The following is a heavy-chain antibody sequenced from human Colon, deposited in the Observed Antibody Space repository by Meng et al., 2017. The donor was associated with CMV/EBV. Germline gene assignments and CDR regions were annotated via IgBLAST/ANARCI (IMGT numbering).Heavy chain of an antibody. V-gene: IGHV1-46*01. Sequence: QPPGQGLEWLAVINPSLSGTLNRCGGSTTYAQKFQGRVTITRDTSTSTVYMELNSLRSDDTAVYYCARENDPRTSAFWSGTSKHFDYWGQGTLVTVSS. CDR2: INPSLSGTLNRCGGST. J-gene: IGHJ4*02. D-gene: IGHD3-3*01. CDR3: ARENDPRTSAFWSGTSKHFDY.